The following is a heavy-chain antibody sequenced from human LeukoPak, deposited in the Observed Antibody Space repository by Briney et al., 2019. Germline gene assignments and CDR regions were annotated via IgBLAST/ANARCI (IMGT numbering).Heavy chain of an antibody. V-gene: IGHV3-43*02. CDR2: ISGDGGST. D-gene: IGHD3-22*01. J-gene: IGHJ4*02. CDR3: ARDLYYYDSGAYYTGDY. Sequence: GGSLRLSCAASGFTFDDYAMHWVRQAPGKGLEWVSVISGDGGSTFYADSVKGRFTISRDNSKNSLYLQMNSLRTEDTALYYCARDLYYYDSGAYYTGDYWCQGTLVTVSS. CDR1: GFTFDDYA.